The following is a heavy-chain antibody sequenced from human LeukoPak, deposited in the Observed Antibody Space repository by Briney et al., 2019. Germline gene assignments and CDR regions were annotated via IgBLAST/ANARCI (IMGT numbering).Heavy chain of an antibody. CDR3: ARDELEMATMDY. Sequence: SETLSLTCTVSGGSISNSSYYWGWIRQPPWKGLEWIGSIYYSGSTYYNPSLKSRVTISVDASKNQFSLRLSSVTAADTAVYYCARDELEMATMDYWGQGTLVTVSS. V-gene: IGHV4-39*07. CDR1: GGSISNSSYY. CDR2: IYYSGST. D-gene: IGHD5-24*01. J-gene: IGHJ4*02.